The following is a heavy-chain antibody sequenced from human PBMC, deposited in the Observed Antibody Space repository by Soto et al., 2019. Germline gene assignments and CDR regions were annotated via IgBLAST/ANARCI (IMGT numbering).Heavy chain of an antibody. J-gene: IGHJ4*02. Sequence: GGSLRLSCAASGFTFSSDWMSWVRQAPGKGLEWVANIKQDGSEKYYVDSVKGRFTISRDNAKNSLYLQMNSLRAEDTAVYYCAREGPYGLHYSFDYWGQGTLVTVSS. CDR2: IKQDGSEK. CDR1: GFTFSSDW. V-gene: IGHV3-7*01. CDR3: AREGPYGLHYSFDY. D-gene: IGHD3-10*01.